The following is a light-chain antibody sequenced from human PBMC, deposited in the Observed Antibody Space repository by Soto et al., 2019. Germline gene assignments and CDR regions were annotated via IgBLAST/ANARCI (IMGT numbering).Light chain of an antibody. CDR2: GAS. CDR1: QGIGSD. J-gene: IGKJ4*01. V-gene: IGKV1-9*01. Sequence: DIQLTQSPSFLSASVGDRVTITCRASQGIGSDLVWYQQKPVKAPKLLIYGASTLQGGVSSRFSGSGSGTEFTLTISSLQPEDFATYYFQQLNRYPLTFGGGTKVEIK. CDR3: QQLNRYPLT.